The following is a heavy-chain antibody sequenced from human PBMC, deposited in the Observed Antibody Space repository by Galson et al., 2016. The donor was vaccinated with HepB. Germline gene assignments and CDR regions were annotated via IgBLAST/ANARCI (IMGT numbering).Heavy chain of an antibody. D-gene: IGHD4/OR15-4a*01. CDR1: GDSVSSNSAA. CDR3: ASKFYSANYYGFDY. CDR2: TYYRSKWYN. V-gene: IGHV6-1*01. Sequence: CAISGDSVSSNSAAWNWIRQSPSRGLEWLGRTYYRSKWYNDYAVSVKSRIIVNPDTSKNQFSLKLTSVNAADTAVYYRASKFYSANYYGFDYWGQGTLVTVSS. J-gene: IGHJ4*02.